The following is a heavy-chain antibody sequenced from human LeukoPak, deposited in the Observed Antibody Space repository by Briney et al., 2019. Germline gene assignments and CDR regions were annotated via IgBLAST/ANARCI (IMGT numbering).Heavy chain of an antibody. CDR2: TYYRSKWYN. CDR3: ARGNIAYGSGSAQNPLNDY. CDR1: GDSVSSNSAA. Sequence: SQTLSLTCAISGDSVSSNSAAWNWIRQSPSRGLEWLGRTYYRSKWYNDYAVSVKSRITINPDTSKNQFSLQLNSVTPEDTAVYYCARGNIAYGSGSAQNPLNDYWGQGTLVTVSS. V-gene: IGHV6-1*01. D-gene: IGHD3-10*01. J-gene: IGHJ4*02.